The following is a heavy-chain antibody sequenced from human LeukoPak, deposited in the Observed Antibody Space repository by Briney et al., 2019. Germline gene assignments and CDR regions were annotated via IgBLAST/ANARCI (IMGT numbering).Heavy chain of an antibody. CDR2: INPSGGST. V-gene: IGHV1-46*01. CDR1: GYTFSSYY. J-gene: IGHJ4*02. D-gene: IGHD2-21*02. CDR3: ARDEVRAYCGGDCYSYFDY. Sequence: ASVKVSCKACGYTFSSYYMHWVRQVPGQGLEWMGIINPSGGSTSYTQKFQGRVTMTRDTSTSTVYMELSSLRSEDTAVYYCARDEVRAYCGGDCYSYFDYWGQGTLVTVSS.